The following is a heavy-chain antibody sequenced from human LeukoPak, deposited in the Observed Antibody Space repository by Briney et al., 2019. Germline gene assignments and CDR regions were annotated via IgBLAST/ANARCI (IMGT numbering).Heavy chain of an antibody. CDR1: GGSISSSY. CDR2: LNDSWST. D-gene: IGHD2-2*01. J-gene: IGHJ3*01. V-gene: IGHV4-59*08. CDR3: ARHGAFITRGFCSSSNCYVDGLQT. Sequence: SETLSLTCTVSGGSISSSYWSGIRQSPGKGLEWIGYLNDSWSTKYTPSLKRRVSISTDTSKNQLSLKLNSVTAADTAVYYCARHGAFITRGFCSSSNCYVDGLQTWGQGIMVSVSS.